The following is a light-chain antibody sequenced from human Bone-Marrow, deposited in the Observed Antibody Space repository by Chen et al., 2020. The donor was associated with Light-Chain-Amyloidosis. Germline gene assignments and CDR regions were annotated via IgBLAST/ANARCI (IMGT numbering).Light chain of an antibody. CDR2: GAS. V-gene: IGKV3-20*01. CDR1: QSVGSTY. Sequence: EIVLTQSPGTLSLSPGERATLSCRASQSVGSTYLAWYQQKPGQAPRLLSYGASNRATGIPDRFSGSGSGTDFILTISRLEPEDFAMYYCQQDGSSPPITFGQGTRLEIK. CDR3: QQDGSSPPIT. J-gene: IGKJ5*01.